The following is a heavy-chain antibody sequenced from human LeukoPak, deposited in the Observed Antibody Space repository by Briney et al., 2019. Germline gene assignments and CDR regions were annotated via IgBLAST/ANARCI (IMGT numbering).Heavy chain of an antibody. J-gene: IGHJ4*02. CDR1: GFTFSNYG. CDR3: AKDGDDYYGSGSYSDY. D-gene: IGHD3-10*01. V-gene: IGHV3-30*02. Sequence: GGSLRLSCAASGFTFSNYGMHWVRQAPGKGLEWVAFIRYDGSHKYYADSLKGRFTISRDNSKNTLYLQMNSLRAEDTAVYYCAKDGDDYYGSGSYSDYWGQGTLVTVSS. CDR2: IRYDGSHK.